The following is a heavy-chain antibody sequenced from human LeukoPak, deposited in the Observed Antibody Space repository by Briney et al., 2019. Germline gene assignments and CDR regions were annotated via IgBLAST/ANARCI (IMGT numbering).Heavy chain of an antibody. Sequence: GGSLRLSCAASGFTFSSYGMHWVRQAPGKGLEWVAVISYDGSNKYYADSVKGRFTISRDNSKNTLYLQMNSLRAEDTAVYYCAKLWFGTRGTQGVFDYWGQGTLVTVSS. CDR1: GFTFSSYG. CDR3: AKLWFGTRGTQGVFDY. D-gene: IGHD3-10*01. J-gene: IGHJ4*02. CDR2: ISYDGSNK. V-gene: IGHV3-30*18.